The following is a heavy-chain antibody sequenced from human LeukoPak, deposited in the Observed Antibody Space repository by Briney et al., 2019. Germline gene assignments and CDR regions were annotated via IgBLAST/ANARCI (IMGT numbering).Heavy chain of an antibody. D-gene: IGHD2-2*01. Sequence: GASVTVSFKSSVCTFISYAISWVRQAPGQGLEWMGGIIPIFGTANYAQKFQGRVTITTDESTSTAYMELSSLRSEDTAVYYCARTDIVVVPARNWFDPWGQGTLVTVSS. CDR2: IIPIFGTA. CDR3: ARTDIVVVPARNWFDP. J-gene: IGHJ5*02. CDR1: VCTFISYA. V-gene: IGHV1-69*05.